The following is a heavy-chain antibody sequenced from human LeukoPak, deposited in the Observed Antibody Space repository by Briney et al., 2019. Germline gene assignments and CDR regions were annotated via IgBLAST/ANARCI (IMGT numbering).Heavy chain of an antibody. D-gene: IGHD3-22*01. Sequence: ASVKVSCKASGYTFTNYAMNWVRQAPGQGLEWMGWITTNTGDPTYAQGFTGRFVFSLDTSVSTTYLQISSLKAEDTAVYYCARDGEFYYDSSSYWGQGSLVTVSS. V-gene: IGHV7-4-1*02. CDR2: ITTNTGDP. CDR3: ARDGEFYYDSSSY. J-gene: IGHJ4*02. CDR1: GYTFTNYA.